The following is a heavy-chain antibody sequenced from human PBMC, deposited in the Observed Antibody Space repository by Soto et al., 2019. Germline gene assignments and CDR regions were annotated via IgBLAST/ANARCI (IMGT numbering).Heavy chain of an antibody. CDR3: VKGPVAATAFDI. V-gene: IGHV3-23*01. Sequence: EVQLLESGGGLVQPGGSLRLSCAASGFTFSSYAMSWVRQAPGKGLEWVSAISGSGGSTYYADSVKGRFTISRDNSKNTLYLQMNSLRAEDTAVYYCVKGPVAATAFDIWGQGTMVTVSS. D-gene: IGHD2-15*01. J-gene: IGHJ3*02. CDR2: ISGSGGST. CDR1: GFTFSSYA.